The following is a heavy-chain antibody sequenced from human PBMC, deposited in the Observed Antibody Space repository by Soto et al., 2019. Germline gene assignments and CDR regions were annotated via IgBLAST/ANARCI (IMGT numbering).Heavy chain of an antibody. Sequence: QVQLVQSGAEVEKPGASVKVSCKASGYTFTIFHINWVRQAPGQGLEWMGWMSPNDGDAGYAQKFQGRVTMTRDTSRTRAYMELSSLRSEDAAVYYCARGVDAGVDVWGQGTTVTVSS. V-gene: IGHV1-8*01. D-gene: IGHD1-1*01. CDR3: ARGVDAGVDV. CDR1: GYTFTIFH. J-gene: IGHJ6*02. CDR2: MSPNDGDA.